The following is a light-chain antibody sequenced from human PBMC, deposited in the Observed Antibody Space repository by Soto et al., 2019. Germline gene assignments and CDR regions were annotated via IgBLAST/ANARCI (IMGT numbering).Light chain of an antibody. CDR2: DVS. V-gene: IGLV2-14*01. Sequence: QSVLTQPASVSGSPGQSITISCTGTSSDVGGYNLVSWYQQHPGKAPKLMIYDVSNRPSGVSDRFSGSKSGNTASLTISGLQAEDEADYYCSSYTSSGTYVFGAGTKVTVL. CDR1: SSDVGGYNL. CDR3: SSYTSSGTYV. J-gene: IGLJ1*01.